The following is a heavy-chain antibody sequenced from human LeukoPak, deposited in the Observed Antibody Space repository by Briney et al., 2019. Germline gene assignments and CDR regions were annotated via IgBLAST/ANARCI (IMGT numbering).Heavy chain of an antibody. CDR3: ALKVATEAPDY. J-gene: IGHJ4*02. D-gene: IGHD5-12*01. CDR2: ISAYNGNT. CDR1: GYSFTSYG. V-gene: IGHV1-18*01. Sequence: ASVKVSCKASGYSFTSYGISWVRQAPGQGLEWMGWISAYNGNTNYAQKFQGRVTMTTDTSTSTAYMELRSLRSDDTAVYYCALKVATEAPDYWGQGTLVTVSS.